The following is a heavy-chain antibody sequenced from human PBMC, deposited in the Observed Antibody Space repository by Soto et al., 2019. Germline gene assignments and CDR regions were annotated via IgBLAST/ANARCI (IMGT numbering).Heavy chain of an antibody. J-gene: IGHJ4*02. CDR3: ARAVNFHFRSDSPTAYYLDS. CDR1: GGSVSRGSYY. CDR2: MSYRGTT. Sequence: SETLSLTCTVSGGSVSRGSYYWSWIRQPPGKGLEWIAYMSYRGTTNYNPSLKSRVTISVDTSKNQFSLRLSSVRAADTAVYYCARAVNFHFRSDSPTAYYLDSWGQGTMVPVYS. V-gene: IGHV4-61*01. D-gene: IGHD3-3*02.